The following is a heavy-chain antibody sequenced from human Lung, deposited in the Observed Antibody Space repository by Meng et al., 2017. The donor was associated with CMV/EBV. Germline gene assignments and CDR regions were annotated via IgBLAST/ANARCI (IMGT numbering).Heavy chain of an antibody. CDR2: ISAYNGDT. D-gene: IGHD6-19*01. CDR1: GYIFTKYG. Sequence: ASVKVSXKASGYIFTKYGVNWMRQAPGQGPEWMGWISAYNGDTMYAPKVQGRVTMTTDTSTSTAYMELRGLRSDDMAVYYCARDAGTIAVSGIVDYWGKGALVTVSS. V-gene: IGHV1-18*03. J-gene: IGHJ4*02. CDR3: ARDAGTIAVSGIVDY.